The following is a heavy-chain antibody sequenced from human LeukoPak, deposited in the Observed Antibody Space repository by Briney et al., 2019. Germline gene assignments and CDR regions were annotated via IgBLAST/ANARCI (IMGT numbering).Heavy chain of an antibody. CDR3: ARGPISNYYGSGSPGGFLLGFDY. D-gene: IGHD3-10*01. CDR1: GFTVSTFW. J-gene: IGHJ4*02. V-gene: IGHV3-7*01. CDR2: IKQDGSEE. Sequence: PGGSLRLSCAASGFTVSTFWMAWVRQAPGKGLEWLANIKQDGSEENYVDSVKGRFTISRDNAKNSVYLQMNSLRAGDTAVYYCARGPISNYYGSGSPGGFLLGFDYWGQGTLVTVSS.